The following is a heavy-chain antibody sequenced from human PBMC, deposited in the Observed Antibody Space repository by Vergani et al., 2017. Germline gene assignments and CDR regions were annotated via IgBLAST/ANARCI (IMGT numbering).Heavy chain of an antibody. CDR3: ARARKFRFGVVWENWFDP. J-gene: IGHJ5*02. CDR2: MNGDGDTI. CDR1: GFTFNEYW. Sequence: EVELVESGGGLVQPGGSLRLSCAASGFTFNEYWMHWARQVPGKGLVWVSGMNGDGDTISYADSVKGRFTISRDNAKNTLFLQMNSLRAEDTAVYYCARARKFRFGVVWENWFDPWGQGTLVTVYS. V-gene: IGHV3-74*01. D-gene: IGHD3-3*01.